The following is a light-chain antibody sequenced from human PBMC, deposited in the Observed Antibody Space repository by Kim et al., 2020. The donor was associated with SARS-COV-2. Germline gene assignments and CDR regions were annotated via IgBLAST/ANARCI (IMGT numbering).Light chain of an antibody. V-gene: IGLV3-1*01. Sequence: SYELTQPPSVSASPGQTASITCSGDKLGDKYACWYQQKPGQSPVLVIYQDSKRPSGIPERFSGSNSGNTATLTISGTQAMDEADYYCQAWDSSTAVFGGGTKLTVL. CDR2: QDS. CDR3: QAWDSSTAV. CDR1: KLGDKY. J-gene: IGLJ2*01.